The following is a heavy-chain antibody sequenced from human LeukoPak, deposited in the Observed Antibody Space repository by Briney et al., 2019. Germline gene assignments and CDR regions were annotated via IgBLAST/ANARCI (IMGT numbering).Heavy chain of an antibody. V-gene: IGHV3-7*03. CDR2: INQDGSEK. CDR1: GFTFNSYW. J-gene: IGHJ4*02. CDR3: ARRAGAYSHPYDY. D-gene: IGHD4/OR15-4a*01. Sequence: GGSLRLSCVASGFTFNSYWMSWVRQAPGKGLEWVANINQDGSEKYDVDSAKGRVTISRENSKNTMYLQMNSLRAEDTAVYYCARRAGAYSHPYDYWGQGTLVTVSS.